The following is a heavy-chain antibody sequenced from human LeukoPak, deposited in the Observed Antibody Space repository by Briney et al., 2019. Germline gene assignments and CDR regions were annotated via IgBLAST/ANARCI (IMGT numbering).Heavy chain of an antibody. CDR1: GFTFSSYA. D-gene: IGHD3-22*01. CDR3: AKDDRYYYDSSGYNWFDP. Sequence: GGSLRLSCAASGFTFSSYAMSWVRPAPGKGLEWVSAISGSGGSTYYADSVKGRFTISRDNSKNTLYLQMNSLRAEDTAVYYCAKDDRYYYDSSGYNWFDPWGQGTLVTVSS. J-gene: IGHJ5*02. V-gene: IGHV3-23*01. CDR2: ISGSGGST.